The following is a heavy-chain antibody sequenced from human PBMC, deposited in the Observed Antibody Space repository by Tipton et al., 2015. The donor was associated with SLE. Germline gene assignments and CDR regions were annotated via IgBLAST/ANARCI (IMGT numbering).Heavy chain of an antibody. Sequence: LSFTCTVSGGSITNHYWNWIRQPPGKTLQWIGSIYYTGTTYYNPAIKSRVTISVDTSKNQFSLKLSSVTAADTAVYYCARQNNCGSGSCPMGFWGQGTLVTVSS. J-gene: IGHJ4*02. CDR2: IYYTGTT. CDR1: GGSITNHY. CDR3: ARQNNCGSGSCPMGF. V-gene: IGHV4-59*08. D-gene: IGHD3-10*01.